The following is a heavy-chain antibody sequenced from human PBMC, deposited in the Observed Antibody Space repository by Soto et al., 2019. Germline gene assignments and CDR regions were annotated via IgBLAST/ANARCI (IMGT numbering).Heavy chain of an antibody. CDR3: ARGPEALVATH. CDR1: GGSFSGYY. CDR2: IKDGGNT. V-gene: IGHV4-34*01. Sequence: QVQLQQWGAGLLKPSETLSLTCAVYGGSFSGYYWSWIRQPPGKGLEWIGEIKDGGNTNYSPSLHGRVTTSADTSKNQFSLKLNSVTAADTDVYYCARGPEALVATHWDQGTLVTVSS. D-gene: IGHD5-12*01. J-gene: IGHJ4*02.